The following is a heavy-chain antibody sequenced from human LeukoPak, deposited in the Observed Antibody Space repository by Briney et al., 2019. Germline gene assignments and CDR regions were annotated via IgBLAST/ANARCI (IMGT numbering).Heavy chain of an antibody. CDR1: GFTFSSYA. Sequence: GGSLRLSCAASGFTFSSYAMSWVRQAPGKGLEWVSAISGSGGSTYYADSVKGRFTISRDNSKNTLYLQMNSLRAEDTAVYYCAKAIHIVVVPAAVDYWGQGTLVTVSS. D-gene: IGHD2-2*01. CDR2: ISGSGGST. CDR3: AKAIHIVVVPAAVDY. J-gene: IGHJ4*02. V-gene: IGHV3-23*01.